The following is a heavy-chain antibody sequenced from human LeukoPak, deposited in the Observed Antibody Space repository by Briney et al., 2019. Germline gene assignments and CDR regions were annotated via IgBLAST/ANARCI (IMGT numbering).Heavy chain of an antibody. D-gene: IGHD3-16*01. J-gene: IGHJ4*02. CDR1: GFTFSSYA. CDR3: ASDYVWGTHLTFDY. Sequence: GGSLRLSCAASGFTFSSYAMHWVRQAPGKGLEWVAVISYDGSNKYYADSVKGRFTISRDNSKNTLYLQMNSLRAEDAAVYYCASDYVWGTHLTFDYWGQGTLVTVSS. CDR2: ISYDGSNK. V-gene: IGHV3-30*04.